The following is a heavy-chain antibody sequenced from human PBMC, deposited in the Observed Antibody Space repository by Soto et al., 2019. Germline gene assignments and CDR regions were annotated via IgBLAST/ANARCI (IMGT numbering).Heavy chain of an antibody. D-gene: IGHD5-18*01. CDR1: GGSISSGGYY. CDR3: AREGPNGYSPDY. J-gene: IGHJ4*02. Sequence: QVQLQESGPGLVKPSQTLSLTCTVSGGSISSGGYYWSWIRQHPGKGLEWIGYIYYSGITYYNPSLKSRVTISVDTSKNQFSLKLSSVTAADTAVYYCAREGPNGYSPDYWGQGTLVTVSS. V-gene: IGHV4-31*03. CDR2: IYYSGIT.